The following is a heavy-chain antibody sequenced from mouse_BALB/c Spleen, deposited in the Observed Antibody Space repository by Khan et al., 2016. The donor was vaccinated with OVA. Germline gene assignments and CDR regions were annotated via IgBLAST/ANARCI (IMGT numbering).Heavy chain of an antibody. CDR3: ARWYGFFAT. V-gene: IGHV1-26*01. CDR2: VNPNNGDT. J-gene: IGHJ3*01. CDR1: GYSFTVYY. Sequence: VQLKQSGPDLVKPGASVKLSCKASGYSFTVYYMSWVQQSHGKSPEWIGRVNPNNGDTNYNQKFKGKAILTVDKSSSTAYMELRSLTSEDSAVYFGARWYGFFATWGQGTLVTVSA. D-gene: IGHD2-10*02.